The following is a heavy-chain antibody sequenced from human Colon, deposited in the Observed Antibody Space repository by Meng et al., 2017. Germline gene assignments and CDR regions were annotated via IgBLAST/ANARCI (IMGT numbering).Heavy chain of an antibody. CDR3: ARDYWGSLDF. V-gene: IGHV4-61*08. D-gene: IGHD3-16*01. CDR1: GASVRSPDHQ. CDR2: ARIDYANT. J-gene: IGHJ4*02. Sequence: QVPLPESGRALVIASETLHLICAVSGASVRSPDHQWGWVRQPPGKGLEWIGYARIDYANTNYNPSLKSRVNVSLDTSKNQFSLNVRSVTAADTAVYYCARDYWGSLDFWGQGILVTVSS.